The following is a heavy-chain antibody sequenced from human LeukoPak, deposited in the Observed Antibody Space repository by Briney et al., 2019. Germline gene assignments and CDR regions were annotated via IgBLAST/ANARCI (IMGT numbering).Heavy chain of an antibody. J-gene: IGHJ4*02. V-gene: IGHV4-59*01. Sequence: PSETLSLTCTVSGGSISDYYWSWIRQPPGKGLECIGYVHYSGSTNYNPSLESRVTTSVDTSKNQFSLKLTSVTAADTAVYYCARVMDYYDSSGTSDYWGQGTLVTVSS. D-gene: IGHD3-22*01. CDR2: VHYSGST. CDR3: ARVMDYYDSSGTSDY. CDR1: GGSISDYY.